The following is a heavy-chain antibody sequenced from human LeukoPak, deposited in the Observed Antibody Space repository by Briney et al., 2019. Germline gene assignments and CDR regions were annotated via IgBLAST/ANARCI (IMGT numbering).Heavy chain of an antibody. CDR1: GYTFTSYY. V-gene: IGHV1-46*01. CDR3: ARRAHQYYDSSGYYPFDP. CDR2: INPSGGST. J-gene: IGHJ5*02. Sequence: ASVKVSCKASGYTFTSYYMHWVRQAPGQGLEWMGIINPSGGSTSYAQKFQGRVTMTRDTSTSTVYMELSSLRSEDTAVYYCARRAHQYYDSSGYYPFDPWGQGTLVTVSS. D-gene: IGHD3-22*01.